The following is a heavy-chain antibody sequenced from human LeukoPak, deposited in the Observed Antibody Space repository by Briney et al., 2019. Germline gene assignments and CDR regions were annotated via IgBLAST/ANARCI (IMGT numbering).Heavy chain of an antibody. Sequence: GGSLRLSCAASGFIFRSFSMTWVRQAPGKGLEWVASISSTSNHKYHADSVKGRFTISRDNAKNSLYLQMNSLRAEDTAVYYCARDLVNYDILTGYFPFDYWGQGTLVTVSS. V-gene: IGHV3-21*01. CDR1: GFIFRSFS. CDR2: ISSTSNHK. CDR3: ARDLVNYDILTGYFPFDY. D-gene: IGHD3-9*01. J-gene: IGHJ4*02.